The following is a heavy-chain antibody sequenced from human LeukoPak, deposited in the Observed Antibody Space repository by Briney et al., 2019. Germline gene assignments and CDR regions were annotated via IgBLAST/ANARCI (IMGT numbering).Heavy chain of an antibody. CDR1: GYSFTNYW. CDR3: ARFPTDSSSLFDY. V-gene: IGHV5-51*01. Sequence: GESLKISCQGSGYSFTNYWIGWVRQMPGKGLEWMGIIYPGDSDTRYSPSFQGQVTISVDKSISTAYLQWSSLKASDTAMYYCARFPTDSSSLFDYWGQGTLVTVSS. CDR2: IYPGDSDT. J-gene: IGHJ4*02. D-gene: IGHD3-22*01.